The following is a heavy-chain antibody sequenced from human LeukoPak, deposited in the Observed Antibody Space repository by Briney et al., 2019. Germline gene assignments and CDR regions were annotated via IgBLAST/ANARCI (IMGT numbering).Heavy chain of an antibody. CDR1: GFTFSGYG. CDR3: AGSFGDVKMF. J-gene: IGHJ4*01. D-gene: IGHD3-10*01. Sequence: QPGGSLRLSCAASGFTFSGYGMHWVRQAPGKGLKWVAFVRYDSSNKYYADSVKGRFIISRDDARNSLSLQMNSLRAEDTAVYYCAGSFGDVKMFWGQGTLVTVSS. V-gene: IGHV3-30*02. CDR2: VRYDSSNK.